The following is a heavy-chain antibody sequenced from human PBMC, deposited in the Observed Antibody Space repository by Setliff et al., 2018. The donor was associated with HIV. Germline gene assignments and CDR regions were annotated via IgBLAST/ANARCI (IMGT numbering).Heavy chain of an antibody. CDR3: ARWGDTPTFYNFWSGYYFDY. D-gene: IGHD3-3*01. Sequence: GESLRLSCTASGFTFSNYWMSWVRQAPGKGLEWVANINQDGSEKYYLVSVKGRFTISRDNAKTSLYLQMNSLRAEDTAVYFCARWGDTPTFYNFWSGYYFDYWGQGALVTVSS. V-gene: IGHV3-7*01. J-gene: IGHJ4*02. CDR1: GFTFSNYW. CDR2: INQDGSEK.